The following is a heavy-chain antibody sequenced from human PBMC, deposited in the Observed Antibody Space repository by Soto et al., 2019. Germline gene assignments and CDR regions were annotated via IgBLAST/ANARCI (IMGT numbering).Heavy chain of an antibody. J-gene: IGHJ4*02. CDR2: SSGGGFAIST. CDR3: GKGLGDFYDSNGFLEY. CDR1: GFTFTSYA. D-gene: IGHD3-22*01. V-gene: IGHV3-23*01. Sequence: EVQLLESGGGLVQPGGSLRLSCVASGFTFTSYAMSWVRQAPGKGLEWVSSSSGGGFAISTDYADSVKGRFTISRDNSKNTLYLPMNSLRAEGTGVYYWGKGLGDFYDSNGFLEYWGQGTLVTVSS.